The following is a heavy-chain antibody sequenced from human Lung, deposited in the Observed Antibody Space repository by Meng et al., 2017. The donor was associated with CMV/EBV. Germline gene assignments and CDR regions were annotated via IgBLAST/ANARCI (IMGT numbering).Heavy chain of an antibody. V-gene: IGHV1-2*02. J-gene: IGHJ4*02. D-gene: IGHD6-19*01. CDR2: ISNNSGGT. CDR1: GYTFTGYY. CDR3: ARVIAVAGTAPFDH. Sequence: KISXKTSGYTFTGYYMHWVRQAPGQGLEWMGWISNNSGGTRYAQKFQGRVTMTRDTSSSTAYMELSRLRSDDTAVYYCARVIAVAGTAPFDHWGQGTXVTVAS.